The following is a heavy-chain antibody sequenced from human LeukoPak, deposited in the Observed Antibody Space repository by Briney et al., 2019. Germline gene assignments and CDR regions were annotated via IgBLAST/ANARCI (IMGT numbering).Heavy chain of an antibody. CDR1: GGSISSGDYY. CDR2: IFYTGST. D-gene: IGHD5-12*01. J-gene: IGHJ4*02. CDR3: ARDSGYGLNGY. Sequence: SETLSLTCTVSGGSISSGDYYWSWIRQHPEKGLEWIGYIFYTGSTYYNPSLRSRVAISVDTSKNQFSLRLTSVTAADTAVYYCARDSGYGLNGYWGQGTLVTVSS. V-gene: IGHV4-31*03.